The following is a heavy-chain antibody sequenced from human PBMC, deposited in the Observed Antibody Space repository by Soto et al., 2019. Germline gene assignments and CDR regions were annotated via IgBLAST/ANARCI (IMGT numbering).Heavy chain of an antibody. V-gene: IGHV5-10-1*01. Sequence: EVQLVQSGAEVKKPGESLRISCKGSGYSFTSYWINWVRQMPGKGLEWMGRIDPSDSYTNYSPSFQGHVTISADKSISTAYLQWSSLKASYTAMYYCARRPDGSSYYYYYGMDVWGQGTTVTVSS. CDR3: ARRPDGSSYYYYYGMDV. J-gene: IGHJ6*02. D-gene: IGHD3-10*01. CDR1: GYSFTSYW. CDR2: IDPSDSYT.